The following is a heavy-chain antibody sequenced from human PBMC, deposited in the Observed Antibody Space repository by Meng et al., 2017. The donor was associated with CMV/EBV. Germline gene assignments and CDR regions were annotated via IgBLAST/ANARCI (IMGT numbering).Heavy chain of an antibody. CDR2: TYYRSKWYN. J-gene: IGHJ3*02. CDR1: GDSVSSNSAA. V-gene: IGHV6-1*01. Sequence: LRLSCAISGDSVSSNSAAWNWLRHSPSRGLEWLGRTYYRSKWYNDYAVSVNSRITINPDTSKNQFSLQLNSVTPEDTAVYYYARDCSSTSCMGAFDIWGQGTMVTVSS. D-gene: IGHD2-2*01. CDR3: ARDCSSTSCMGAFDI.